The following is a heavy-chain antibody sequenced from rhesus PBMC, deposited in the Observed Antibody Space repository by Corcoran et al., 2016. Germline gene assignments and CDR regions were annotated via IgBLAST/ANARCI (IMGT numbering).Heavy chain of an antibody. Sequence: QVQLQESGPGLVKPLETLSLTCAVSGGSISSNSWSWIRQAPGKGLEWIGYIDGSGSSTNYHPSLKSRVTLSVDTSKNQVSLKLRSVTAADTAVYYCASGSFARFDVWGGGVLVTVSS. CDR2: IDGSGSST. J-gene: IGHJ5-1*01. CDR3: ASGSFARFDV. D-gene: IGHD5-12*01. CDR1: GGSISSNS. V-gene: IGHV4S11*01.